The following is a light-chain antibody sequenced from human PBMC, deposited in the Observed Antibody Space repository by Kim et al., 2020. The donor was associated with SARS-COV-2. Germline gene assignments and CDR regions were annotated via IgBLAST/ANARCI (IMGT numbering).Light chain of an antibody. CDR2: AAS. CDR1: QSISNS. Sequence: DIQMTQSPSTLSVSVGDRVTITCRASQSISNSLAWYQQKPGKVPHLLIYAASTLESGVPSRFSGSGSGTEFTLTISSLQPDDFATYYCQEYNSAPWTFGQGTKVDIK. V-gene: IGKV1-5*01. CDR3: QEYNSAPWT. J-gene: IGKJ1*01.